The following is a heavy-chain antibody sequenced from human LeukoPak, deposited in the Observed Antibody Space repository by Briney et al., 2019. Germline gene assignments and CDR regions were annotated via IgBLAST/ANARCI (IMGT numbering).Heavy chain of an antibody. CDR3: ARDMGLYFYDTSGPDAFDI. J-gene: IGHJ3*02. CDR1: GGSISSGGHY. V-gene: IGHV4-61*08. Sequence: PSETLSLTCTVSGGSISSGGHYWSWIRQYPGTGLEWIGHIYYSGHVYYSGNTYYNPSLKSRVIISVDTSNNQFSLKVSSVTAADTAVYYCARDMGLYFYDTSGPDAFDIWGQGTMVIVSS. CDR2: IYYSGHVYYSGNT. D-gene: IGHD3-22*01.